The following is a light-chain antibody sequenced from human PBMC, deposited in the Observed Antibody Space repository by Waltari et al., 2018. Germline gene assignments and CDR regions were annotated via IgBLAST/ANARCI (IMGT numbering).Light chain of an antibody. CDR2: SAS. J-gene: IGKJ2*01. CDR1: HSVTSN. Sequence: EMVLTQSPATLSVSPGESVTISCRASHSVTSNLAWYQQKPGQSPRLLIYSASTRATNIPARFSGSGSGTEFTLTISSLQSEDFAVYYCLQYNNWPPYTFGQGTKLEIK. CDR3: LQYNNWPPYT. V-gene: IGKV3-15*01.